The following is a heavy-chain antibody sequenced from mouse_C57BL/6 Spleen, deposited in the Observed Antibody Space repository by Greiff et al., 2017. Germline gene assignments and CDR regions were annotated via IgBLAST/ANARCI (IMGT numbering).Heavy chain of an antibody. CDR2: ISYDGSN. V-gene: IGHV3-6*01. CDR1: GYSITSGYY. D-gene: IGHD2-1*01. J-gene: IGHJ2*01. Sequence: EVQRVESGPGLVKPSQSLSLTCSVTGYSITSGYYWNWIRQFPGNKLEWMGYISYDGSNNYNPSLKNRISITRDTSKNQFFLKLNSVTTEDTATYYCASGDYGNYYFDYWGQGTTLTVSS. CDR3: ASGDYGNYYFDY.